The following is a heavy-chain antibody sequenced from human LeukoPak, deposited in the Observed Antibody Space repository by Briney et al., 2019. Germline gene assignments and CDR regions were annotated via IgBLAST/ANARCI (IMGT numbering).Heavy chain of an antibody. V-gene: IGHV3-53*01. Sequence: GGSLRLSCAASGFSVSTDYMNWVRQAPGKGLEWVSIMYSGGITHYADSVQGRFTVSRDPSKNSLFLQMNSLRAEDTAVYYCARSQLGGIYYSDLWGQGTLVTVFS. CDR1: GFSVSTDY. CDR3: ARSQLGGIYYSDL. D-gene: IGHD5-18*01. CDR2: MYSGGIT. J-gene: IGHJ4*02.